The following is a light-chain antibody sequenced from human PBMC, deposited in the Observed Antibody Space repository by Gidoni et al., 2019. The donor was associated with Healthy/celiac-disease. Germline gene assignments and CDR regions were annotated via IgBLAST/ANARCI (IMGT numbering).Light chain of an antibody. CDR1: SLRSYY. CDR3: NSRDSSGNHLV. J-gene: IGLJ2*01. Sequence: SSELPQDPAVSVALGQTVRITCQGDSLRSYYASWYQQKPGQAPVLVIYGKNNRPSGIPDRFSGSSSGNTASLTITGDQAEDEADYYCNSRDSSGNHLVFGGGTKLTVL. V-gene: IGLV3-19*01. CDR2: GKN.